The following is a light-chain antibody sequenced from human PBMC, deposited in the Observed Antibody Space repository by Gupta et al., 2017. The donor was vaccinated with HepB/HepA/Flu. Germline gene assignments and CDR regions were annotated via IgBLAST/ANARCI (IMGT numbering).Light chain of an antibody. CDR3: QQYGSSPQT. J-gene: IGKJ1*01. Sequence: EIVLTQPPGTLPLSPGERATLSCRASQSVSSNYLAWYQQKPGQAPRLLIYGASSRATGIPDRFSGSGSGTDFTLTISRLEPEDFAVYYCQQYGSSPQTFGQGTKVEIK. CDR2: GAS. V-gene: IGKV3-20*01. CDR1: QSVSSNY.